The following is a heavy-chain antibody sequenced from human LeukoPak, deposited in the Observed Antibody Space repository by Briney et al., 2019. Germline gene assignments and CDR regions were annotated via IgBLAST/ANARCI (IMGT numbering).Heavy chain of an antibody. Sequence: GGSLRLSCAASGFTFSSYSMNWVRQAPGKGLEWVSYISSSSSTIYYADSVKGRFTISRDNAKNSLYLQMNGLRAEDTAVYYCAGDAGRSGYYEVDYWGQGTLVTVSS. D-gene: IGHD3-22*01. J-gene: IGHJ4*02. CDR3: AGDAGRSGYYEVDY. CDR2: ISSSSSTI. CDR1: GFTFSSYS. V-gene: IGHV3-48*01.